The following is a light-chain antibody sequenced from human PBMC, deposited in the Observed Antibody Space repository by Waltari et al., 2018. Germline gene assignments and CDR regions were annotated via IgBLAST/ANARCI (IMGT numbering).Light chain of an antibody. Sequence: QSVLTQPPSASGTPGQRVPIPCSGSSSNIGSNYVYWYQHFPGTAPKLLIARNNQRPSGVPDRFSGSKSGTSASLAISGLRSEDEADYYCAAWDDSLSGPGVFGTGTKVTVL. CDR1: SSNIGSNY. CDR3: AAWDDSLSGPGV. V-gene: IGLV1-47*01. CDR2: RNN. J-gene: IGLJ1*01.